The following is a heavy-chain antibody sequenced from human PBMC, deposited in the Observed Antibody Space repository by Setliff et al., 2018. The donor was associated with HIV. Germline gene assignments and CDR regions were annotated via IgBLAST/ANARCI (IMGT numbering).Heavy chain of an antibody. D-gene: IGHD3-22*01. CDR3: AREIPYSYGGRGHPL. V-gene: IGHV4-4*07. Sequence: PSETLSLTCTISGGSFGVYRWSWIRQSAGRGLEWIGRIDSSGTTDYKPSLKGRVAISVDTSRNQFSLTVSSVTAADTAVYYCAREIPYSYGGRGHPLWGQGTLVTVSS. J-gene: IGHJ4*02. CDR2: IDSSGTT. CDR1: GGSFGVYR.